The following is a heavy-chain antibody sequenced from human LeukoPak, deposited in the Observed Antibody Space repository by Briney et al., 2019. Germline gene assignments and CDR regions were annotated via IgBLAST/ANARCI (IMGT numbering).Heavy chain of an antibody. J-gene: IGHJ4*02. CDR3: ARGGTTGTRATYYFDY. CDR1: GFTVSSNY. CDR2: IYSGGST. Sequence: GGSLRLSCAASGFTVSSNYMSWVRQAPGKGLEWVSVIYSGGSTYYADSVKGRFTSSKDNSKNTLYLQMNSLRAEDTAVYYCARGGTTGTRATYYFDYWGQGTLVTVSS. V-gene: IGHV3-66*02. D-gene: IGHD1-1*01.